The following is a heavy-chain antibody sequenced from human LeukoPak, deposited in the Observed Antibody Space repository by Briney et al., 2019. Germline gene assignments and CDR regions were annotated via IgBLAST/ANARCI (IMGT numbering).Heavy chain of an antibody. CDR2: ISRSGPT. J-gene: IGHJ3*02. V-gene: IGHV3-23*01. Sequence: GGSLRLSCAASGFTFSGYDMQWVRQATGKGLEWVSGISRSGPTYYRDSVKGRFTISRDNSKDTLYLQMDSLRAEDTATYYCAKGESFAFAMWGQGTMVTVSS. CDR3: AKGESFAFAM. CDR1: GFTFSGYD.